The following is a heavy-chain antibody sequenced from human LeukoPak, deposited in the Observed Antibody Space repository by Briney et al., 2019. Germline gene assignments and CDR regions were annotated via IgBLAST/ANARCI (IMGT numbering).Heavy chain of an antibody. Sequence: GGSLRLSCAASGFTFSSYGMHWVRQAPGKGLEWVAVISYDGSNKYYADSVKGRFTISRDNSKNTLYLQMNSLRAEDTAVYYCARDSTSYYYDGSGSTFDYWGQGTLVTVSS. D-gene: IGHD3-22*01. J-gene: IGHJ4*02. CDR3: ARDSTSYYYDGSGSTFDY. CDR2: ISYDGSNK. CDR1: GFTFSSYG. V-gene: IGHV3-30*03.